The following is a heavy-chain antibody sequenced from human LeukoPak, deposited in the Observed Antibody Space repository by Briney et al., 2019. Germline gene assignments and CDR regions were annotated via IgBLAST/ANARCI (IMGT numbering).Heavy chain of an antibody. CDR3: AKGGYCTNGVCYSNTYFDY. CDR2: ISGSGGST. D-gene: IGHD2-8*01. CDR1: RFTFSSYA. J-gene: IGHJ4*02. V-gene: IGHV3-23*01. Sequence: GGSLRLSCAASRFTFSSYAMSWVRQAPGKGLEWVSAISGSGGSTYYADSVKGRFTISRDNSKNTLYLQMNSLRAEDTAVYYCAKGGYCTNGVCYSNTYFDYWGQGTLVTVSS.